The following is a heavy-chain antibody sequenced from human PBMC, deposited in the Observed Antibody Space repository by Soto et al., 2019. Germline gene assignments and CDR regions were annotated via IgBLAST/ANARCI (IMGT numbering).Heavy chain of an antibody. J-gene: IGHJ4*02. CDR2: ISAYNGNT. CDR1: GYTFTSYG. CDR3: ARASIAAADSLFDY. Sequence: ASVKVSCKASGYTFTSYGISWVRQAPGQGLEWMGWISAYNGNTNYAQKLQGRVTMTTDTSTSTAYMELRSLRSDDTAVYYCARASIAAADSLFDYWGQGTLVTAPQ. V-gene: IGHV1-18*01. D-gene: IGHD6-13*01.